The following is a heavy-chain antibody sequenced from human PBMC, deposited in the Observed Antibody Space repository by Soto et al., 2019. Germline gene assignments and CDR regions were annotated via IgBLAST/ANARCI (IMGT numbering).Heavy chain of an antibody. CDR3: AKDRGVGYSSGWNPYDYYGMDV. D-gene: IGHD6-19*01. Sequence: GGSLRLSCAASGFTFSSYGMHWVRQAPGKGLEWVAVISYDGSNKYYADSVKGRFTISRDNSKNTLYLQMNSLRAEDTAVYYCAKDRGVGYSSGWNPYDYYGMDVWGQGTTVTVSS. J-gene: IGHJ6*02. CDR2: ISYDGSNK. CDR1: GFTFSSYG. V-gene: IGHV3-30*18.